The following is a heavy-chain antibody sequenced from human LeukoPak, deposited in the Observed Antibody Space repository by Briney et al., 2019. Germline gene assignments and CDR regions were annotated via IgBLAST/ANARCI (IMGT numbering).Heavy chain of an antibody. CDR1: GHSFTSYW. Sequence: GESLKLSCKGSGHSFTSYWIGWVRQMPGTGLEWMGIIYPGDSDTRYSPSFQGQVTISVDKSISTAFVQWRSLKASDTALYYCARRDNYYGSGSYFADAFDIWGQGTMVTVSS. CDR3: ARRDNYYGSGSYFADAFDI. D-gene: IGHD3-10*01. J-gene: IGHJ3*02. CDR2: IYPGDSDT. V-gene: IGHV5-51*01.